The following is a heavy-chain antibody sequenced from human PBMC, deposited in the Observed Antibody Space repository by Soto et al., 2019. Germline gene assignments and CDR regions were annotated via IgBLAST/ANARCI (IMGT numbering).Heavy chain of an antibody. CDR3: AKDAVSYNGIYDPFDI. CDR2: IDGDGSA. D-gene: IGHD1-1*01. Sequence: EVQLLESGGGLVQPGGSLRLSCVASGFTLSNYAMSWVRQAPGKGLEWVSVIDGDGSAKFADSVKGRLTVSRDNSKNTLYLQMDSLRAEDTARYYCAKDAVSYNGIYDPFDIWGRGTMVTVSS. V-gene: IGHV3-23*01. CDR1: GFTLSNYA. J-gene: IGHJ3*02.